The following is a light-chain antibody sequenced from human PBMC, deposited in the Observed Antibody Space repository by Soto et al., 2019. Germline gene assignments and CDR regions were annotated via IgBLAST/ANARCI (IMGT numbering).Light chain of an antibody. J-gene: IGKJ4*01. CDR3: QQSYSNPLS. CDR2: AAS. CDR1: ERMRRY. Sequence: DIPMTQSPSSLSASVGDRVTMTCRASERMRRYLNWYRQKPGKAPELLIFAASSLESGVPSRFSGSGSGTDFTLTISSLQPEDFATYYCQQSYSNPLSFGGGTKVQIK. V-gene: IGKV1-39*01.